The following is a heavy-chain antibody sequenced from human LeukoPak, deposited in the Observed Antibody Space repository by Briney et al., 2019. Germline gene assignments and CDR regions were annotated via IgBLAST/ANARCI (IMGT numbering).Heavy chain of an antibody. Sequence: SETLSLTCTVSGGSISSYYWSWIRQPPGKGLEWIGYIYYSGSTNYNPSLKSRVTISVDTSKNQFSLKLSSVTAADTAVYYCARGRRDTAMIIYYYYYYMDVWGKGTTVTVSS. V-gene: IGHV4-59*01. D-gene: IGHD5-18*01. CDR2: IYYSGST. CDR3: ARGRRDTAMIIYYYYYYMDV. J-gene: IGHJ6*03. CDR1: GGSISSYY.